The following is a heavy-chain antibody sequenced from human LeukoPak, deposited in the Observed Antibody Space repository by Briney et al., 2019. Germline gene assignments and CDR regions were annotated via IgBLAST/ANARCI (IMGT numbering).Heavy chain of an antibody. D-gene: IGHD3-22*01. Sequence: ASVKVSCKASGGTFSSYAINWVRQAPGQGLEWMGWISTFNGHTKYTQSLRDRLTLTTDTSTSTIYMELRSLRSDNTAVYYCAKGRVVYYDTTGYRPDDSFDIWGQGTMVTVSS. CDR3: AKGRVVYYDTTGYRPDDSFDI. V-gene: IGHV1-18*01. J-gene: IGHJ3*02. CDR2: ISTFNGHT. CDR1: GGTFSSYA.